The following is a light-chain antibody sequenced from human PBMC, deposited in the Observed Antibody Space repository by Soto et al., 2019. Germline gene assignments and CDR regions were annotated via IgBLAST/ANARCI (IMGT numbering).Light chain of an antibody. Sequence: LTQSPATLSLSPGERATLSCRASQSVSSYLAWYQQKPGQAPRLLIYDASNRATGIPARFSGSGSGTDFTLTISSLEPEDFAVYYCQQRSNWPRTFGQGTKVDI. CDR3: QQRSNWPRT. CDR2: DAS. J-gene: IGKJ1*01. V-gene: IGKV3-11*01. CDR1: QSVSSY.